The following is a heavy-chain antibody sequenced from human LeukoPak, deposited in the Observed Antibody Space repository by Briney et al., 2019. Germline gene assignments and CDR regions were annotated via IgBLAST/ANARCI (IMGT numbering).Heavy chain of an antibody. J-gene: IGHJ5*02. CDR1: GVSISSSNSY. Sequence: SETLSLTCTVSGVSISSSNSYWGWIRQPPGKGLEWIGSIYYSGNTYYNPSLKSRVTISVDTSKNQFSLKLSSVTAADTAVYYCARDGLYGSGSYFWFDPWGQGTLVTVSS. D-gene: IGHD3-10*01. CDR3: ARDGLYGSGSYFWFDP. V-gene: IGHV4-39*07. CDR2: IYYSGNT.